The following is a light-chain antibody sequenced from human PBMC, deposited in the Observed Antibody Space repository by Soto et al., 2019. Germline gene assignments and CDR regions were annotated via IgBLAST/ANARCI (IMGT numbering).Light chain of an antibody. Sequence: EIVLTQSPATLSLSPGERATLSCRASQSLSNFFAWYQQKPGQAPRLLIYDASNRATGIPVRCSGSGSATVSPLTISSLEPDVVAFYYCQQRSYLFTFGPGTTVEIK. V-gene: IGKV3-11*01. CDR1: QSLSNF. CDR2: DAS. J-gene: IGKJ3*01. CDR3: QQRSYLFT.